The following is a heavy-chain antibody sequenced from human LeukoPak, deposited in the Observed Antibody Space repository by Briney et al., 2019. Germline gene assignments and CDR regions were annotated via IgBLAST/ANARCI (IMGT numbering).Heavy chain of an antibody. J-gene: IGHJ3*02. CDR1: GFTFYGFS. V-gene: IGHV3-48*02. Sequence: PGGSLRHSRAASGFTFYGFSMHWVRQAPGKGLEWVSYISSSSTTIYYADSVKGRFTISRDNAKNSLYLQMNSLRDEDTAGYYCAKYCTVPNSCSGSAFDISGQGTMVTVSS. CDR3: AKYCTVPNSCSGSAFDI. CDR2: ISSSSTTI. D-gene: IGHD2-8*01.